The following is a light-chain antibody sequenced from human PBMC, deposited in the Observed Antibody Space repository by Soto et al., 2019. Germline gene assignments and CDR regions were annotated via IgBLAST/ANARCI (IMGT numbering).Light chain of an antibody. J-gene: IGKJ3*01. Sequence: DIQMTQSPSSLSASVGDRVTITCQASQDISNYLNWYQQKPGKAPKLLIYDASNLETGVPSMFSGSGSGTDFTFTISSLQPEDIATYYCQQYANLPPFTFGPGTKVDIK. CDR3: QQYANLPPFT. CDR2: DAS. V-gene: IGKV1-33*01. CDR1: QDISNY.